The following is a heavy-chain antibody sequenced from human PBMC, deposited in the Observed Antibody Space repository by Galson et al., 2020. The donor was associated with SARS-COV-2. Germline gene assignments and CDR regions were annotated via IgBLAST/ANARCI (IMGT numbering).Heavy chain of an antibody. Sequence: GESLKISCAASGFTFSSYAMHWVRQAPGKGLEWVAVISYDGSNKYYADSVKGRFTISRDNSKNTLYLQMNSLRAEDTAVYYCARDALRFGEQEFDPWGQGTLVTVSS. CDR3: ARDALRFGEQEFDP. CDR2: ISYDGSNK. J-gene: IGHJ5*02. CDR1: GFTFSSYA. V-gene: IGHV3-30*04. D-gene: IGHD3-10*01.